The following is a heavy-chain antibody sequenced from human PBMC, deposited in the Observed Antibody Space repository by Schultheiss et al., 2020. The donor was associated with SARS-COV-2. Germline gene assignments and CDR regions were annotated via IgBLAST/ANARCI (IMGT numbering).Heavy chain of an antibody. CDR1: AGSIDNYY. V-gene: IGHV4-59*04. J-gene: IGHJ4*02. Sequence: SETLSLTCTVSAGSIDNYYWTWIRQPPGKGLEWIGSAHHTGRTYYNPSLQGRVTISVDTSKNQFSLKLSSVTAADTAVYYCARRTGAAVADSIDYWGQGTLVTLSS. D-gene: IGHD6-19*01. CDR3: ARRTGAAVADSIDY. CDR2: AHHTGRT.